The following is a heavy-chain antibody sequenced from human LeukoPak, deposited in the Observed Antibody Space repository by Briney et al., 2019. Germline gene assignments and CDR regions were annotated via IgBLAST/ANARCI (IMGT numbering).Heavy chain of an antibody. J-gene: IGHJ5*02. V-gene: IGHV1-8*01. D-gene: IGHD2-8*01. CDR1: GYTFTSYD. CDR3: ARGPIMVYAVHWFDP. CDR2: MNPNSGNT. Sequence: ASVKVSCKASGYTFTSYDINWVRQATGQGLEWMGWMNPNSGNTGYAQKFQGRATMTRNTSISTAYMELSSLRSEDTAVYYCARGPIMVYAVHWFDPWGQGTLVTVSS.